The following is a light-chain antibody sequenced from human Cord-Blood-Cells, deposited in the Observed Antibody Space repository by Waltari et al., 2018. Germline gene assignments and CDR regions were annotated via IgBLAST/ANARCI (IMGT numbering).Light chain of an antibody. J-gene: IGLJ3*02. CDR1: SSDVGGYNY. CDR2: DVS. V-gene: IGLV2-11*01. CDR3: CSYAGSYNWV. Sequence: QSALTQPRSVSGSPGQSVTISCTGTSSDVGGYNYVSWYQQHPGKAPKRMIYDVSKRPSGVPVRFSGSKSGNTASLTISGLQAEDEADYYCCSYAGSYNWVFGGGTKLTVL.